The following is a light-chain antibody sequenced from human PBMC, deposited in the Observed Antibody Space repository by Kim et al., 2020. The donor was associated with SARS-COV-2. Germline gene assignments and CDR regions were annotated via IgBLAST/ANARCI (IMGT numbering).Light chain of an antibody. J-gene: IGLJ2*01. CDR2: EDD. CDR1: SGSIASNY. CDR3: QSYDSTYVV. Sequence: NFMLTQPHSVSESPGKTVTISCTRSSGSIASNYVQWYQQRPGSAPTTVIYEDDQRPSGVPDRFSGSIDSSSNSASLTISGLKTEDEADYYCQSYDSTYVVFGGGTQLTAL. V-gene: IGLV6-57*03.